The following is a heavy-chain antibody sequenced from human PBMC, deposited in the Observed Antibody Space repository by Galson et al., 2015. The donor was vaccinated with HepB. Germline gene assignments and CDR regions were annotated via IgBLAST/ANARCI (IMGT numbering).Heavy chain of an antibody. CDR1: GYSFTSYY. Sequence: SVKVSCKASGYSFTSYYIHWVRQAPGRGPEWMGVINPSGGPTTYSQKLQGRLTVTSDTSATTVYMDLRGLKSEDTAVYYGVRDLKGATGSGVWFDPWGQGTLVTVSS. V-gene: IGHV1-46*01. CDR3: VRDLKGATGSGVWFDP. J-gene: IGHJ5*02. CDR2: INPSGGPT. D-gene: IGHD3-10*01.